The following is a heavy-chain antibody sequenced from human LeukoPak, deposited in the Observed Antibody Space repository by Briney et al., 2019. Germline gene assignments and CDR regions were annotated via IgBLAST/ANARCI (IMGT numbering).Heavy chain of an antibody. CDR1: GGSISSYY. CDR3: ASFVGATTLFDY. V-gene: IGHV4-59*01. CDR2: IYYSGST. J-gene: IGHJ4*02. Sequence: SETLSLTCTVSGGSISSYYWSWLRQPPGKGLEWIGYIYYSGSTNYNPSLKSRVTISVDTSKNQFSLKLSSVTAADTAVYYCASFVGATTLFDYWGQGTLVTVSS. D-gene: IGHD1-26*01.